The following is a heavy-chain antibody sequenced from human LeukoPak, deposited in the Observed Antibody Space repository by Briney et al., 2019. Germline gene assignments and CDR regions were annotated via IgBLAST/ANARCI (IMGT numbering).Heavy chain of an antibody. D-gene: IGHD2-2*01. Sequence: GGSLRLSCAASGFTFSSYAMHWVRQAPGKGLEWVAVISYDETNKYYADSVKGRFTISRDNSKSTLYLQMNGLRAEDTAVYYCARSYCDRTTCYGMDLWGQGTTVTVSS. CDR3: ARSYCDRTTCYGMDL. CDR2: ISYDETNK. V-gene: IGHV3-30-3*01. J-gene: IGHJ6*02. CDR1: GFTFSSYA.